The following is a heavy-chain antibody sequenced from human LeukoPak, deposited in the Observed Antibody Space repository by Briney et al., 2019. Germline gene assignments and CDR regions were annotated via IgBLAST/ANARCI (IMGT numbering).Heavy chain of an antibody. CDR3: ARVIHYYDSRGQGYYFDY. J-gene: IGHJ4*02. CDR1: GGSISSYY. CDR2: IYYSGST. V-gene: IGHV4-59*01. Sequence: PSETLSLTCTVSGGSISSYYWSWIRQPPGKGLEWIGYIYYSGSTNYNPSLKSRVTISVDTSKNQFSLKLSSVTAVDTAVYYCARVIHYYDSRGQGYYFDYWGQGTLVTVSS. D-gene: IGHD3-22*01.